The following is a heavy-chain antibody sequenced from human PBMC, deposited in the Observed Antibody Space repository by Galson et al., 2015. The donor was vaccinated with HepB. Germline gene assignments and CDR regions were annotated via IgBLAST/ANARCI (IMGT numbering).Heavy chain of an antibody. CDR3: ARGTPYNFDTSGYFPLYYLDY. CDR2: IYGGGST. Sequence: SLRLSCAASGFTVSSNYMSWVRQAPGKGLVWVSVIYGGGSTYYADSVEGRFSISRDNSKNTLSLQMSSLRAEDTAVYYCARGTPYNFDTSGYFPLYYLDYWGQGTLVTVSS. D-gene: IGHD3-22*01. V-gene: IGHV3-66*02. CDR1: GFTVSSNY. J-gene: IGHJ4*02.